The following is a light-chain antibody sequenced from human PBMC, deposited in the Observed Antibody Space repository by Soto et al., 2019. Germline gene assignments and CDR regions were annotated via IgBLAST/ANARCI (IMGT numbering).Light chain of an antibody. V-gene: IGLV1-40*01. CDR1: SSNIGAGYD. CDR3: QSYDSGLSGHVV. Sequence: QSVLTQPPSVSGAPGQRVTISCTGSSSNIGAGYDVHWYQQVPGTAPKLLISGDSNRPSGVPDRFSGSQSGTSASLAIDGLQAEDEADYYCQSYDSGLSGHVVFGGGTKLTVL. J-gene: IGLJ2*01. CDR2: GDS.